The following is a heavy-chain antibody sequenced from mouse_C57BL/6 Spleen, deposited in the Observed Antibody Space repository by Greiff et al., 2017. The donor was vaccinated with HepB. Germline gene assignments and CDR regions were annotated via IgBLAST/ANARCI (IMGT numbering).Heavy chain of an antibody. CDR2: IDPSDSYT. D-gene: IGHD1-1*01. CDR1: GYTFTSYW. Sequence: VQLQQSGAELVKPGASVKLSCKASGYTFTSYWMQWVKQRPGQGLEWIGEIDPSDSYTNYNQKFKGKATLTVDTSSSTAYMQLSSLTSEDSAVYYCASHYYYGSSYEDYFDYWGQGTTLTVSS. CDR3: ASHYYYGSSYEDYFDY. J-gene: IGHJ2*01. V-gene: IGHV1-50*01.